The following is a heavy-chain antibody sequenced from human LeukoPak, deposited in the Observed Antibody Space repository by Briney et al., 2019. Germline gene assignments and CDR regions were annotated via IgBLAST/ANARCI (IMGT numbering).Heavy chain of an antibody. CDR2: INHSGST. CDR3: ARSGWYSYYYYMDV. V-gene: IGHV4-34*01. D-gene: IGHD6-19*01. Sequence: SETLSLTCAVYGGSFSGYYWSWIRQPPGKGLEWIGEINHSGSTNYNPSLKSRVTISVDKSKTQFSLKLSSVTAADTAVYYCARSGWYSYYYYMDVWGKGTTVTISS. CDR1: GGSFSGYY. J-gene: IGHJ6*03.